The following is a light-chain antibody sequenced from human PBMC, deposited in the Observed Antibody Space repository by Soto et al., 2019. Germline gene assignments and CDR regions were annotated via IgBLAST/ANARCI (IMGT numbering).Light chain of an antibody. Sequence: QSVLTQPPSVSGAPGQRVTISCTGSSSNIGAGYDVHWYQQLPGTAPKRLIYGNSNRPSGVPDRFSGSKSGTSASLAITGLQAEDEADYYCQSYDSSLTLYVFGTGTKVTVL. V-gene: IGLV1-40*01. CDR2: GNS. CDR1: SSNIGAGYD. CDR3: QSYDSSLTLYV. J-gene: IGLJ1*01.